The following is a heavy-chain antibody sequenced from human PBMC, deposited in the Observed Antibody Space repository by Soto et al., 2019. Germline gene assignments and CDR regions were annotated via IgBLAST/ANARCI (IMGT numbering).Heavy chain of an antibody. CDR3: ASAAVTGTAGLDF. V-gene: IGHV1-2*02. D-gene: IGHD6-19*01. J-gene: IGHJ4*02. CDR2: INPNSGGT. Sequence: GASVKVSCKASGYTFSGFYMHWVRQAPGQGLEWMGWINPNSGGTKSAEKFQGRVTMTRDTSISSAYMELSRLTSDDTAVYFCASAAVTGTAGLDFWGPGTLVTVSS. CDR1: GYTFSGFY.